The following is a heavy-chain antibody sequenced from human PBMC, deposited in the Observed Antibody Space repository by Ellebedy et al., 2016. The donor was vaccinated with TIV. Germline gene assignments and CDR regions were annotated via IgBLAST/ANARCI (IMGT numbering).Heavy chain of an antibody. CDR1: GFTFSSFA. V-gene: IGHV3-30-3*01. J-gene: IGHJ6*02. D-gene: IGHD6-13*01. CDR3: ARATGYSSSWYGANYYYGMDV. Sequence: GESLKISXAASGFTFSSFAMHWVRQAPGKGLQWVAVISYDGSNNYYADSVKGRFTISRDNSKNTLYLQMNSLRAEDTAVYYCARATGYSSSWYGANYYYGMDVWGQGTTVTVSS. CDR2: ISYDGSNN.